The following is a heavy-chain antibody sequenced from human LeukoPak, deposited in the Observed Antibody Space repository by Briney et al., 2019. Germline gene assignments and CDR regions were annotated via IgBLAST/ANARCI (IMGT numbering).Heavy chain of an antibody. Sequence: GGPLRLSCTASGFTFSNYGMAWVRQAPGKGLEWVSSVSDSGGDTYYADSVKGRFTVSRDNSKNTLYLQMNSLRAEDTAVFYCAKRVSYSNSAAYFDYWGQGTLVTVSS. J-gene: IGHJ4*02. D-gene: IGHD6-6*01. CDR3: AKRVSYSNSAAYFDY. CDR2: VSDSGGDT. V-gene: IGHV3-23*01. CDR1: GFTFSNYG.